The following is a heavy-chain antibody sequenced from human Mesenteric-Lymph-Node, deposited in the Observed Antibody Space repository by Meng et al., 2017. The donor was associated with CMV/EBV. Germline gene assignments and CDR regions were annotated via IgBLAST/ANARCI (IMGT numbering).Heavy chain of an antibody. V-gene: IGHV3-30*02. CDR3: AKEYNTKIPASGWLEDYFDH. CDR1: GIIFNRYG. CDR2: IRYDGSNS. Sequence: GESLKISCAASGIIFNRYGMHWVRQAPGRGLEWVAFIRYDGSNSFYADSVQGRFTISRDNSQNMLYLHMSSLRAEGTAVYYCAKEYNTKIPASGWLEDYFDHWGQGTLVTVSS. J-gene: IGHJ4*02. D-gene: IGHD6-19*01.